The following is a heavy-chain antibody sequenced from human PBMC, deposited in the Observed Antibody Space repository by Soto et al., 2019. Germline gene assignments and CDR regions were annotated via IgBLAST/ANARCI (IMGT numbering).Heavy chain of an antibody. J-gene: IGHJ5*02. Sequence: QLQLQESGPGLVKPSETLSRTCTVSGCSISSSSYYSGWIRQPPGKGLEWIGSIYYSGSTDYNPSLKSRVTISVDTSKNQFSLKLSTVTAADTAVYYCPRFWDGDWYNWFAPGGQGTLVTVSS. V-gene: IGHV4-39*01. CDR3: PRFWDGDWYNWFAP. CDR1: GCSISSSSYY. D-gene: IGHD4-17*01. CDR2: IYYSGST.